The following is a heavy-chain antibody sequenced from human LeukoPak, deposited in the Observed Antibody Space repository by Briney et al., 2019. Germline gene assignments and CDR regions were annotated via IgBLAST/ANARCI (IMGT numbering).Heavy chain of an antibody. D-gene: IGHD4-23*01. CDR1: GGSISSYY. J-gene: IGHJ6*03. Sequence: SETLSLTCTVSGGSISSYYWSWIRQPPGTGLEWIGYIYYSGSTNYNPSLKSRVTISVDTSKNQFSLKLSSVTAADTAVYYCARSHGGNSGRSEYYYYYYYMDVWGKGTTVTVSS. CDR2: IYYSGST. CDR3: ARSHGGNSGRSEYYYYYYYMDV. V-gene: IGHV4-59*01.